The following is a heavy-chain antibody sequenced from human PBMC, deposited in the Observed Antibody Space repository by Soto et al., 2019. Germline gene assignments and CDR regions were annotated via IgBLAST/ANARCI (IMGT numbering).Heavy chain of an antibody. CDR1: GFVFSSYA. CDR2: ISGSGTTA. V-gene: IGHV3-23*01. Sequence: EVQLLESGGGLVQPGGSLRLSCAASGFVFSSYAMSWVRQAPGKGLEWVSAISGSGTTAYYADSVKGRFIFSRDNPKNTMYLQMNSLRAEDTAVYFCAKTTDGWFSAFEIWGQGTVVTLS. J-gene: IGHJ3*02. CDR3: AKTTDGWFSAFEI. D-gene: IGHD6-19*01.